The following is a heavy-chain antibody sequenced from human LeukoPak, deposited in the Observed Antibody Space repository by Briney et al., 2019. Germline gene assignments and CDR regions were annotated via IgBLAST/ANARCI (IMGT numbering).Heavy chain of an antibody. CDR3: AKDKVGATAQLFDY. D-gene: IGHD1-26*01. Sequence: GGCLRLSCAASGFTFSSYAMSWVRQAPGKGLEWVSAISGSGGSTYYADSVKGRFTISRDNSKNTLYLQMNSLRAEDTAVYYCAKDKVGATAQLFDYWGQGTLVTVSS. V-gene: IGHV3-23*01. CDR2: ISGSGGST. J-gene: IGHJ4*02. CDR1: GFTFSSYA.